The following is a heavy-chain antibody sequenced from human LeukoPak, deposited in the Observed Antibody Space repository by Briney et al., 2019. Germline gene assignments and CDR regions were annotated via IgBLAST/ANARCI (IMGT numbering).Heavy chain of an antibody. CDR2: INPNSGGT. J-gene: IGHJ6*02. CDR1: EYIFTGYY. D-gene: IGHD6-13*01. CDR3: ARDWGSSWYVDYYGMDV. V-gene: IGHV1-2*06. Sequence: GASVKVSCKASEYIFTGYYMHWVRQAPGQGLEWMGRINPNSGGTNYAQKFQGRVTMTRDTSISTAYMELSRLRSDDTAVYYCARDWGSSWYVDYYGMDVWGQGTTVTVSS.